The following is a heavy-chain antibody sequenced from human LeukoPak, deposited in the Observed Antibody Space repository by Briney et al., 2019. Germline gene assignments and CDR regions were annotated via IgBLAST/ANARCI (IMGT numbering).Heavy chain of an antibody. Sequence: SETLSLTCAVYGGSFSGYYWSWIRQPPGKGLEWIGEINHSGSTNYNPSLKSRVTISVDTSKNQLSLKLSSVTAADTAVYYCARKTLGYCSGGSCFGFDPWGQGTLVTVSS. CDR3: ARKTLGYCSGGSCFGFDP. CDR2: INHSGST. J-gene: IGHJ5*02. D-gene: IGHD2-15*01. CDR1: GGSFSGYY. V-gene: IGHV4-34*01.